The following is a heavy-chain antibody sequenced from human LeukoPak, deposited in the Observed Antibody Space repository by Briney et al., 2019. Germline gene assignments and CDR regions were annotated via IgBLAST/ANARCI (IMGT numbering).Heavy chain of an antibody. D-gene: IGHD6-19*01. CDR3: AKERLVRDYFDY. J-gene: IGHJ4*02. CDR1: GFTFSSYG. CDR2: ISYDGSNK. V-gene: IGHV3-30*18. Sequence: PGGSLRLSCAASGFTFSSYGMHWVRQAPGKGLEWVAVISYDGSNKYYADSVKGRFTISRDNSKNTLYLQMNSLRAEDTAVYYCAKERLVRDYFDYWGQGTLVTVSS.